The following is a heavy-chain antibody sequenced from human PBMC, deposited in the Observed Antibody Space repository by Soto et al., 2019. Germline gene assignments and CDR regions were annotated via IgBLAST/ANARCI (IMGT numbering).Heavy chain of an antibody. CDR2: IIPILGIA. CDR1: GGTFSSYA. CDR3: ARAYSSGCYYYYGMDV. V-gene: IGHV1-69*10. Sequence: ASVKVSCKASGGTFSSYAISWVRQAPGQGLEWMGGIIPILGIANYAQKCQGRVTITADKTTSTAYMELSSLRSEDTAVYYCARAYSSGCYYYYGMDVWGQGTTVTVSS. D-gene: IGHD6-19*01. J-gene: IGHJ6*02.